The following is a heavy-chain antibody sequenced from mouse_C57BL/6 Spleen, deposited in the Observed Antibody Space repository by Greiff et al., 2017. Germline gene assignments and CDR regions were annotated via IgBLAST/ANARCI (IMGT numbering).Heavy chain of an antibody. CDR1: GFNIKDDY. CDR3: TTNYFFAY. D-gene: IGHD2-1*01. Sequence: VQLQQSGAELVRPGASVKLSCTASGFNIKDDYMHWVKQRPEQGLEWIGWIDPENGDTEYASKFQGKATITAATSSNTAYLQLSSLTSEDTAVYYCTTNYFFAYWGQGTLVTVSA. CDR2: IDPENGDT. V-gene: IGHV14-4*01. J-gene: IGHJ3*01.